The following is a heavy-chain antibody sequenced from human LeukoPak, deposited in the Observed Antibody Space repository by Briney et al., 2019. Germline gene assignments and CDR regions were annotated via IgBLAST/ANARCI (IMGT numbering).Heavy chain of an antibody. V-gene: IGHV3-73*01. J-gene: IGHJ6*02. Sequence: GESLKISCAASGFTFSGSAMHWVRQASGKGLEWVGRIRSKADKYATAYAASVKGRFTISRDDSKNTAYLQMNSLKTEDTAVYYCTKFYYDVLTGFRSMDVWGQGTTVTVSS. CDR2: IRSKADKYAT. D-gene: IGHD3-9*01. CDR3: TKFYYDVLTGFRSMDV. CDR1: GFTFSGSA.